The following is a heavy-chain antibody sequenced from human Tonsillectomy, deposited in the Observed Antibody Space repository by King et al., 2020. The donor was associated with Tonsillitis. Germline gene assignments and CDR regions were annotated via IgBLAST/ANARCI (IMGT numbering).Heavy chain of an antibody. CDR2: ISFDGSNN. CDR3: AKDPLLVFGVVSGAFDI. V-gene: IGHV3-30*18. D-gene: IGHD3-3*01. CDR1: RFPFNNYG. J-gene: IGHJ3*02. Sequence: VQLVESGGGVVQPGRSLRLSCAASRFPFNNYGMHWVRQAPGKGLEWVAVISFDGSNNYYADSVKGRFTISRDNSRNTLYLQMNSLRAEDTAVYYCAKDPLLVFGVVSGAFDIWGQGTMVTVSS.